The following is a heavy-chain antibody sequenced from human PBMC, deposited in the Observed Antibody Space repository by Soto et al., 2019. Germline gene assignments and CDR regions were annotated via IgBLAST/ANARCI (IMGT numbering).Heavy chain of an antibody. Sequence: ASVKVSCKTSGYSFTDYKLHWVRQAPGQGLEWMGWVDPNGGGSNSAQKFQGSVTMTWDTSITTAYLDLTRLTTNDTATYFCATWVDYGDF. CDR2: VDPNGGGS. CDR3: ATWVDYGDF. V-gene: IGHV1-2*04. J-gene: IGHJ2*01. D-gene: IGHD4-17*01. CDR1: GYSFTDYK.